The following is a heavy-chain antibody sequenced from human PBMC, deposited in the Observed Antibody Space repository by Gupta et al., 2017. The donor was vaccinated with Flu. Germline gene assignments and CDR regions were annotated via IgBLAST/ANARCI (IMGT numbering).Heavy chain of an antibody. J-gene: IGHJ4*02. CDR3: ARDRGLEPSHY. Sequence: WVRPNSGKGLVWVSRINTYGSSPTYADSVKGRFTISRDQAKNTLYLQINSLRADDPAVYYCARDRGLEPSHYWGQGTLVTVSS. D-gene: IGHD1-1*01. CDR2: INTYGSSP. V-gene: IGHV3-74*01.